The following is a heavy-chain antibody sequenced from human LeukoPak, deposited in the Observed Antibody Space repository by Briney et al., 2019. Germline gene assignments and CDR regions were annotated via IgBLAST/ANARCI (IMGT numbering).Heavy chain of an antibody. V-gene: IGHV3-21*01. D-gene: IGHD2-2*02. CDR3: ASFFLGYCSSTSCYTGESIYYYGMDV. CDR2: ISSSSSYI. J-gene: IGHJ6*02. Sequence: GGSLRLSCAASGFTFSSDSMNWVRQAPGKGLEWVSSISSSSSYIYYADSVKGRFTISRDNAKNSLYLQMNSLRAEDTAVYYCASFFLGYCSSTSCYTGESIYYYGMDVWGQGTTVTVSS. CDR1: GFTFSSDS.